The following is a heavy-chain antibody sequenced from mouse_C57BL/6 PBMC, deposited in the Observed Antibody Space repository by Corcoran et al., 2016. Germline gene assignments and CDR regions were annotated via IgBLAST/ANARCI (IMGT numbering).Heavy chain of an antibody. CDR3: ARQGDGYYLYYAMDY. CDR1: GYTFTDYY. J-gene: IGHJ4*01. V-gene: IGHV1-76*01. D-gene: IGHD2-3*01. CDR2: IYPGSGNT. Sequence: QVQLKQSGAELVRPGASVKLSCKASGYTFTDYYINWVKQRPGQGLEWIARIYPGSGNTYYNEKFKGKATLTAEKSSSTAYMQLSSLTSEDSAVYFCARQGDGYYLYYAMDYWGQGTSVTVSS.